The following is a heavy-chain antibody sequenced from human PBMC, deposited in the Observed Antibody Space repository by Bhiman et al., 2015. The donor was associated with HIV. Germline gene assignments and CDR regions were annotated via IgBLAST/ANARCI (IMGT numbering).Heavy chain of an antibody. V-gene: IGHV3-11*04. Sequence: QVQLMESGVGLVKPGGSLRLSCAASGFNFRDYYMSWIRQTPGKGLEWVSYISNTGSTIYYSDSVKGRFTISRDNAKKSLYLQMNSLRAEDTAVYYCARAARELGDWYFDLWGRGTLVTVSS. D-gene: IGHD6-6*01. CDR3: ARAARELGDWYFDL. CDR2: ISNTGSTI. J-gene: IGHJ2*01. CDR1: GFNFRDYY.